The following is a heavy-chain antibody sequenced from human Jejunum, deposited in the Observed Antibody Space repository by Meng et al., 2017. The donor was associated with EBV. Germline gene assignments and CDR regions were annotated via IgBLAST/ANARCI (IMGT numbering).Heavy chain of an antibody. D-gene: IGHD3-22*01. V-gene: IGHV1-18*01. CDR1: GYTFITYG. Sequence: QFQLVQSGAEVKKPGASVKVSCKASGYTFITYGITWVRQAPGQGLEWMGWISAYNGNTNYTQKYQGRVTMTTETSTTTAYMELRSLRSDDTAVYYCAREYPSFFPIIVVLIKGLDYWGQGALVTVSS. CDR3: AREYPSFFPIIVVLIKGLDY. J-gene: IGHJ4*02. CDR2: ISAYNGNT.